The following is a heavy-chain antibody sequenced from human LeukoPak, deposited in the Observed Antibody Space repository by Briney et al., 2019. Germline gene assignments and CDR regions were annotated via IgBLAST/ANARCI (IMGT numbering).Heavy chain of an antibody. CDR2: IISSTSTT. CDR1: GFTFSSYS. J-gene: IGHJ4*02. Sequence: GGSLRLSCAASGFTFSSYSMNCGLRAPAKGLVGVSYIISSTSTTYYTDSVEGRFTISRDNARNSLYLHMNSLRYEDTAVYYCARTRGAGAGGNFDYWGEGTLVTVSS. D-gene: IGHD6-19*01. CDR3: ARTRGAGAGGNFDY. V-gene: IGHV3-48*02.